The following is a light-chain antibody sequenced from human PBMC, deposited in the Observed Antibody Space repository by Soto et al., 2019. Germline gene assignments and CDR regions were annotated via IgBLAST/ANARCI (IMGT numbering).Light chain of an antibody. CDR1: SSNVGSNS. J-gene: IGLJ1*01. Sequence: QSVLTQPPSASGAPGQRVIVSCSGGSSNVGSNSVNWYQHLPGSAPKLLIFSNNQRPSGVPDRLSGSKSGTSDSLAIGGLQSDDEADYYCAAWDDSLSAYVFGSGTKLTVL. CDR3: AAWDDSLSAYV. V-gene: IGLV1-44*01. CDR2: SNN.